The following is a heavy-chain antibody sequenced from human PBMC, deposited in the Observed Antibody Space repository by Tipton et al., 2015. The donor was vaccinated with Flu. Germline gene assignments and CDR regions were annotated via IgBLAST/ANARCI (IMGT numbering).Heavy chain of an antibody. V-gene: IGHV1-8*01. Sequence: QVQLVQSGAEVKKPGASVKVSCKASGYTFTSYDIDWVRQATGQGLEWMGWMNPNSGNTGYAQKFQGRVTMTRNTSISTAYMEPSSLRFEDTAVYYCGRKGLSAAIRVAYYYYGMDVGGQGPTVTVSS. J-gene: IGHJ6*02. D-gene: IGHD2-2*01. CDR2: MNPNSGNT. CDR1: GYTFTSYD. CDR3: GRKGLSAAIRVAYYYYGMDV.